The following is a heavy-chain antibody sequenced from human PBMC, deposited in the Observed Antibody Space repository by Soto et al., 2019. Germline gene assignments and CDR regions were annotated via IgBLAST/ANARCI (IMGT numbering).Heavy chain of an antibody. CDR3: ARSSFTAVDY. Sequence: QVQLVQSGTEVKKPGASVKISCKASGYTFTSHTIHWVRQAPGQRLEWMAWINVNNDHTKYSHKFQGRVTLTIDTSASTVYMNLSSLRSEDTAVYYCARSSFTAVDYWGQGTLVSVSS. CDR2: INVNNDHT. V-gene: IGHV1-3*01. CDR1: GYTFTSHT. D-gene: IGHD5-18*01. J-gene: IGHJ4*02.